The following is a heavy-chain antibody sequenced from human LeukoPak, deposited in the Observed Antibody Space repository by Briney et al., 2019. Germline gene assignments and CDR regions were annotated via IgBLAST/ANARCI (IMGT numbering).Heavy chain of an antibody. CDR2: INPNSYDT. Sequence: GASVKVSCKASGYIFTAYYIHWVRQVPGQGLEWVGWINPNSYDTDFAQKFQGRVTMTRDTSINTAYMELSGLQSDDTAVYYCARGAFYTDSWGQGTLVTVTS. CDR1: GYIFTAYY. V-gene: IGHV1-2*02. J-gene: IGHJ4*02. CDR3: ARGAFYTDS.